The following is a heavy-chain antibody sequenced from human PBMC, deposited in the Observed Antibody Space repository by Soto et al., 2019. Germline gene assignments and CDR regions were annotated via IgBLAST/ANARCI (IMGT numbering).Heavy chain of an antibody. CDR3: AALRILGDPTG. V-gene: IGHV3-23*01. D-gene: IGHD1-1*01. Sequence: EVQLLESGGGLVQPGGSLRLSCAASGITFSTYAMRWVRQAPGKGLESVSVISESGGGTYDADSVKGRFTISRDNSKNTLYLQRNSVRAEDTVVYYCAALRILGDPTGWGQGTTVTVSS. J-gene: IGHJ6*02. CDR1: GITFSTYA. CDR2: ISESGGGT.